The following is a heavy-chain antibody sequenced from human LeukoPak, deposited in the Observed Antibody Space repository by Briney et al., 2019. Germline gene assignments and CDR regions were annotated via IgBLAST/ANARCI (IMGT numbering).Heavy chain of an antibody. CDR3: ARAGSCSGGSCYQPPFDY. V-gene: IGHV1-69*05. J-gene: IGHJ4*02. CDR1: GGTFSSYA. CDR2: IIPIFGTA. Sequence: ASVKVSCKASGGTFSSYAISWVRQAPGQGLEWMGRIIPIFGTANYAQKFQGRVTITTDESTGTAYMELSSLRSEDTAVYYCARAGSCSGGSCYQPPFDYWGQGTLVTVSS. D-gene: IGHD2-15*01.